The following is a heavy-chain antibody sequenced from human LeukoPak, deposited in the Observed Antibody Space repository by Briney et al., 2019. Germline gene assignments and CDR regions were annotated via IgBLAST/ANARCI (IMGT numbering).Heavy chain of an antibody. J-gene: IGHJ6*03. V-gene: IGHV4-59*01. CDR1: GGSISSYY. CDR3: ARGGAIYLYYYYMDV. D-gene: IGHD3-3*01. Sequence: SETLSLTCTVSGGSISSYYWSWIRQPPGKGLEWIGYIYYSGSTNYNPSLKSRVTISVDTSKNQFSLKLSSVTAADTAVYYCARGGAIYLYYYYMDVWGKGTTVTVSS. CDR2: IYYSGST.